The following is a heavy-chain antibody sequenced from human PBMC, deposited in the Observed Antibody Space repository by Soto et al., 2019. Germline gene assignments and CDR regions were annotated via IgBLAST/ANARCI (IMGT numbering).Heavy chain of an antibody. CDR1: DHSFTTYG. Sequence: ASVKVSCKSSDHSFTTYGIAWVRQAPGQGLEWMGWISGYNGYANYAQKFQDRVTLTIDAPKSIAYLQMNSLKTEDTAVYYCTSAYSYGLVVNYYYYGMDVWGQGTTVTVSS. V-gene: IGHV1-18*04. CDR3: TSAYSYGLVVNYYYYGMDV. CDR2: ISGYNGYA. J-gene: IGHJ6*02. D-gene: IGHD5-18*01.